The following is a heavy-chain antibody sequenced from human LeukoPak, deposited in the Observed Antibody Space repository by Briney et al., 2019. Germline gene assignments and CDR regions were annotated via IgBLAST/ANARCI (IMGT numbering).Heavy chain of an antibody. CDR3: AKGGTRLSYGDYLNWFDP. V-gene: IGHV1-69*13. D-gene: IGHD4-17*01. Sequence: GASVKVSCKASGGTFSSYAISWVRQAPGQGLEWMGGIIPIFGTANYAQKFQGRVTITADESTSTAYMELSRLRSDDTAVYYCAKGGTRLSYGDYLNWFDPWGQGTLVTVSS. CDR2: IIPIFGTA. J-gene: IGHJ5*02. CDR1: GGTFSSYA.